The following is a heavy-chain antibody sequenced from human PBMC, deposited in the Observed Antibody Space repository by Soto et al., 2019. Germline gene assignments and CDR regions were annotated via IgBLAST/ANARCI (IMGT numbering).Heavy chain of an antibody. V-gene: IGHV3-33*01. CDR1: GFTFSSYG. CDR2: IWYDGSNK. J-gene: IGHJ5*02. Sequence: QVQLVESGGGVVQPGRSLRLSCAASGFTFSSYGMHWVRQAPGKGLEWVAVIWYDGSNKYYADSVEGRFTISRDNSKNTLYLQMNSLRAEDTAVYYCARPVVPAPYSGFDPWGQGTLVTVSS. D-gene: IGHD2-2*01. CDR3: ARPVVPAPYSGFDP.